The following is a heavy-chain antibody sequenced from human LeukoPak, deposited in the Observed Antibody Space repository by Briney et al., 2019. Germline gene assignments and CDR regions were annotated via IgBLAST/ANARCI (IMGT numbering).Heavy chain of an antibody. CDR3: AASPATLGGTVDY. D-gene: IGHD2-15*01. V-gene: IGHV4-59*12. J-gene: IGHJ4*02. CDR1: GGSISSYY. Sequence: PSETLSLTCTVSGGSISSYYWSWIRQPPGKGLEWIGYIYDSGSTNYNPSLKSRVTISVDTSKNQFSLKLSSVTAADTAVYYCAASPATLGGTVDYWGQGTLVTVSS. CDR2: IYDSGST.